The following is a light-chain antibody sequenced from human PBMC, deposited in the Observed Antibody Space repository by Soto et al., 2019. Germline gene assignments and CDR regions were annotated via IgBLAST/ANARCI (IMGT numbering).Light chain of an antibody. Sequence: EIVMTQSPDTLSVSPGETATLSCRASQSVFSSLAWYQQKPGQAPRLLIYGAATRATGIPARFSGSGSGTEFTLTISSLQSEDFAVYYCQQYHNWPAFGQGTKVDIK. CDR1: QSVFSS. J-gene: IGKJ1*01. V-gene: IGKV3-15*01. CDR3: QQYHNWPA. CDR2: GAA.